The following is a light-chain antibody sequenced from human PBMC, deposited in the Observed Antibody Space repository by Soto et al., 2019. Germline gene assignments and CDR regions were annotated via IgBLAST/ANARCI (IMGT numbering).Light chain of an antibody. CDR3: MQGTHWPFT. CDR2: KVS. Sequence: DVVMTQSPLSLSVTLGQPASISCISSQSLAFSDGNTYLNWFHQRPGQSPRRLIYKVSIRGSGVPDRFSGSGAGTYFTLKISMVEAEDVGVYYYMQGTHWPFTFGPGTKVDIK. J-gene: IGKJ3*01. CDR1: QSLAFSDGNTY. V-gene: IGKV2-30*01.